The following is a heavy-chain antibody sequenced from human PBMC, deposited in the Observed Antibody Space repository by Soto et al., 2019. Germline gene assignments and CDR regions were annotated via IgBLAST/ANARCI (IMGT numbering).Heavy chain of an antibody. CDR3: ARGVAGPLHWFDP. V-gene: IGHV1-69*13. J-gene: IGHJ5*02. Sequence: SVKVSCKASGGTFSSYAISWVRQAPGQGLEWMGGIIPIFGTANYAQKFQGRVTITADESTSTAYMELSSLRSEDTAVYYCARGVAGPLHWFDPWGQGTLVTVPS. D-gene: IGHD6-19*01. CDR2: IIPIFGTA. CDR1: GGTFSSYA.